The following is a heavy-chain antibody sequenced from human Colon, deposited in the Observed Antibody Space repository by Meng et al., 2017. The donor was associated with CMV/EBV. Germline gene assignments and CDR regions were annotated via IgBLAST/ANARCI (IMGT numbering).Heavy chain of an antibody. J-gene: IGHJ6*02. CDR2: ISSTSYTI. D-gene: IGHD3-10*01. CDR3: AHHGGFGELGPVLFEYYYDNMDV. Sequence: GGSLRLSCAASGFVLGDYFMNWVRQAPGKGLEWVAYISSTSYTIYYADSVKGRFTISRDNAKNSVYLQMNSLRVDDTAVYYCAHHGGFGELGPVLFEYYYDNMDVWGQGTTVTVSS. V-gene: IGHV3-11*01. CDR1: GFVLGDYF.